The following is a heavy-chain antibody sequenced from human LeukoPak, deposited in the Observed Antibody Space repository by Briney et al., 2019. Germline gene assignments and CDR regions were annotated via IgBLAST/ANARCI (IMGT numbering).Heavy chain of an antibody. CDR3: ARGVGATTVAFDY. D-gene: IGHD1-26*01. Sequence: SETLSLTCAVYGGSFSGYYWSWIRQPPGKGLEWIGEINHSGSTNYNPSLKSRVTISVDTSKNQFSLKLSSVTAADTAVYYCARGVGATTVAFDYWGQGTLVTVSS. CDR2: INHSGST. J-gene: IGHJ4*02. V-gene: IGHV4-34*01. CDR1: GGSFSGYY.